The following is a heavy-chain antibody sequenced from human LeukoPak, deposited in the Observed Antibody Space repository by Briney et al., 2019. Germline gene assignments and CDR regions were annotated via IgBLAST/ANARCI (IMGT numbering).Heavy chain of an antibody. J-gene: IGHJ3*02. CDR1: GFTFSSYA. Sequence: GGSLRLSCAASGFTFSSYAMHWVRQAPGKGLEYVSAISSNGGSTYYANSVKGRFTISRDNSKNTLYLQMGSLRAEDMAVYYCASLTGLWFGELLPDAFDIWGQGTMVAVSS. D-gene: IGHD3-10*01. V-gene: IGHV3-64*01. CDR3: ASLTGLWFGELLPDAFDI. CDR2: ISSNGGST.